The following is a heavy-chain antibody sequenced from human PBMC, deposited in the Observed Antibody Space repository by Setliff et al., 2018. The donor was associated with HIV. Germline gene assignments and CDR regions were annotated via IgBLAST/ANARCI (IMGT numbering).Heavy chain of an antibody. D-gene: IGHD2-15*01. CDR1: GFTFSTYS. V-gene: IGHV3-48*01. CDR2: ISGTSGTM. J-gene: IGHJ6*03. Sequence: PGGSLRLSCAASGFTFSTYSMNWVRQAPGKGLEWVSYISGTSGTMYYADSVKGRFTISRDTSKDTLYLQMNSLRAEDTAVYYCARVVGVAPYYYMDVWGKGTTVTVSS. CDR3: ARVVGVAPYYYMDV.